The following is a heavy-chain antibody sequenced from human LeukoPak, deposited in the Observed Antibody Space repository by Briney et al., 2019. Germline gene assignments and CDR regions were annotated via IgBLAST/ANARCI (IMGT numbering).Heavy chain of an antibody. J-gene: IGHJ4*02. V-gene: IGHV4-34*01. CDR3: ARGRKWDMITFGGVISPFDY. CDR2: INHSGST. D-gene: IGHD3-16*01. Sequence: SETLSLTCAVYGGSFSGYYWSWIRQPPGKGLEWIGEINHSGSTNYNPSLKSRVTISVDTSKNQFSLKLSSVTAADTAVYYCARGRKWDMITFGGVISPFDYWGQGTLVTVSS. CDR1: GGSFSGYY.